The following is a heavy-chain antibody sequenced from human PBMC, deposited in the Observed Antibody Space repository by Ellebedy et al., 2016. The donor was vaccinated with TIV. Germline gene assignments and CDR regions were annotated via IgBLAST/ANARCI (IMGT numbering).Heavy chain of an antibody. V-gene: IGHV5-51*01. CDR1: GYNFGGHW. CDR3: ARLPTRDAAPDY. CDR2: IYPYDSDT. Sequence: GGSLRLSXQGSGYNFGGHWLAWVRQVPGKCLEWVGVIYPYDSDTRYSPSFRGQVTISADKSSSTAYLQWSSLKASDTAMDYCARLPTRDAAPDYWGQGSLVTVSS. J-gene: IGHJ4*02. D-gene: IGHD5-24*01.